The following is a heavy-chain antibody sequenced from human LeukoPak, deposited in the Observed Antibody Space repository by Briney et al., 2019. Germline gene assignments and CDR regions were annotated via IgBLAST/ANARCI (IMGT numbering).Heavy chain of an antibody. CDR3: AREVLDAFDI. V-gene: IGHV4-59*01. D-gene: IGHD3/OR15-3a*01. Sequence: SETLSLTCTVSGGSINSYYWTWIRQPPGKGLEWIGYIYYTGSGSTNYNPSLKSRVTISVDTSKNQFSLWLSSVTAADTAVYYCAREVLDAFDIWGQGTMVTVSS. CDR1: GGSINSYY. J-gene: IGHJ3*02. CDR2: IYYTGSGST.